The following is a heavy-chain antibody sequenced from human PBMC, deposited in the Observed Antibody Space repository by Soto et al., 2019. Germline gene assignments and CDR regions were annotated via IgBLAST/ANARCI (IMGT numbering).Heavy chain of an antibody. J-gene: IGHJ4*02. CDR3: TRGVPSNAYFEY. D-gene: IGHD3-10*01. CDR2: IIPMLGTA. CDR1: GGTFSSSA. V-gene: IGHV1-69*06. Sequence: QVRLVQSGAEVKKPGSSVKVSCKASGGTFSSSALNWVRQAPGQGLEWMGGIIPMLGTANYAQKFQGRVTITADKSTKTAYMELSSLRSEDTAVYYCTRGVPSNAYFEYWGQGTLVTVSS.